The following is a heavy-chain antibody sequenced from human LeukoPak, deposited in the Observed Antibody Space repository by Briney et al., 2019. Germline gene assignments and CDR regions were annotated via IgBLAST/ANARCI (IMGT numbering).Heavy chain of an antibody. CDR3: ARAGRTGYSSDY. CDR1: GYTFTSYG. CDR2: ISAYNDNT. V-gene: IGHV1-18*01. J-gene: IGHJ4*02. Sequence: ASVKVSCKASGYTFTSYGISGVRQAPGQGLVWMGWISAYNDNTNHEQKLQGRVTMTTDTSTSTAYMELRSLRSDDTAVYYCARAGRTGYSSDYWGQGTLVTVSS. D-gene: IGHD6-13*01.